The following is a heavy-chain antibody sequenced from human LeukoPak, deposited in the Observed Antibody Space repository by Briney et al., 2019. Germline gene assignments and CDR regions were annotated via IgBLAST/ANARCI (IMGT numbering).Heavy chain of an antibody. CDR1: GCTFSSYA. CDR3: ARVIAARPWWFDP. D-gene: IGHD6-6*01. CDR2: ISPYIGTA. V-gene: IGHV1-69*05. J-gene: IGHJ5*01. Sequence: SVKVSCKASGCTFSSYAISWVRQAPGQGLEWMGGISPYIGTANYAQKFQGRVTITTDESTSTAYMELSSLRSEDTAVYYCARVIAARPWWFDPWGQGTLVTVSS.